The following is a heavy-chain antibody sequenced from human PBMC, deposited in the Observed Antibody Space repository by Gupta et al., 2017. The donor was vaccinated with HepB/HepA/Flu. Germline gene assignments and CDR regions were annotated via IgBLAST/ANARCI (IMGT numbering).Heavy chain of an antibody. CDR2: IYGDDDK. CDR1: GFSLTTDAVL. Sequence: QITLKESGPALVKPTQTLTLTCTFSGFSLTTDAVLVGWVRQPPGKALEWLAFIYGDDDKRYSPSLKSRVNITKETPKKQVVLKMGKMGPVDTATYYCAYKAVDTSIDYWGQGTLITVSS. CDR3: AYKAVDTSIDY. V-gene: IGHV2-5*02. J-gene: IGHJ4*02. D-gene: IGHD5-18*01.